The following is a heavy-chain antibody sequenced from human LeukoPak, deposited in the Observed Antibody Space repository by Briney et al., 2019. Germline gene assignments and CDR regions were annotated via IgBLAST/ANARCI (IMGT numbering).Heavy chain of an antibody. V-gene: IGHV3-7*04. CDR2: IKEDGSEK. CDR3: ARGEYAYEY. J-gene: IGHJ4*02. D-gene: IGHD2/OR15-2a*01. CDR1: GFTFSNSR. Sequence: GGSLRLSCAASGFTFSNSRMSWVRQAPGQGLEWVANIKEDGSEKYYVDSVKGRFTISRDNAKSSLYLQMNSLRAEDTAVYYCARGEYAYEYWGQGTLVTVSS.